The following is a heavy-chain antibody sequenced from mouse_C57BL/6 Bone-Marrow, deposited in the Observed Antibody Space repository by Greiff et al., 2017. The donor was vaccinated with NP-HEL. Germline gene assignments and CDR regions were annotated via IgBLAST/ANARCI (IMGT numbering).Heavy chain of an antibody. CDR1: GFNIKDDY. J-gene: IGHJ4*01. D-gene: IGHD2-2*01. CDR2: IDPENGDT. CDR3: TTRWGYYYAMDY. V-gene: IGHV14-4*01. Sequence: VQLQQSGAELVRPGASVKLSCTASGFNIKDDYMHWVKQRPEQGLEWIGWIDPENGDTEYASKFQGKATITADTSSNTAYLQLSSLTSEDTAVYYCTTRWGYYYAMDYWGQGTSVTVSS.